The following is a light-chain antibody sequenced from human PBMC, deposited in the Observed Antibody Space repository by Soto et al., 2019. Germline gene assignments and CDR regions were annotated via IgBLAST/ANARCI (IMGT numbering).Light chain of an antibody. Sequence: EIVLTQSPGTLSLSPGERATLSCRASQSVSSSYLAWYQHKPGQAPRLLIYGASSRATGIPDRFSGRGSRTDFPLTTSSQQPDDVLGYLCPQYGNLDNTFGQATNLEIK. CDR2: GAS. CDR3: PQYGNLDNT. V-gene: IGKV3-20*01. J-gene: IGKJ2*01. CDR1: QSVSSSY.